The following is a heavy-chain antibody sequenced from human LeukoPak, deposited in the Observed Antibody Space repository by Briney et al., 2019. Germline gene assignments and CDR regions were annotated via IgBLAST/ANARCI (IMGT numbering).Heavy chain of an antibody. D-gene: IGHD3-16*01. V-gene: IGHV3-7*01. J-gene: IGHJ4*02. CDR2: IKQDGSET. CDR1: GFTFSNYW. Sequence: GGSLRLSCAASGFTFSNYWMSWVRRAPGKGLEWVANIKQDGSETYYVDSLRGRFTISRDNAKKSLYLQMNSLRAEDTAVYYCARDSWGAYRVDYFDYWGQGTLVTVSS. CDR3: ARDSWGAYRVDYFDY.